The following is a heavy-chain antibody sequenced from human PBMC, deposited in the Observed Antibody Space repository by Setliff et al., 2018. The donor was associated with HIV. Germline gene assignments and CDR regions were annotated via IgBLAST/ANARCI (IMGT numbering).Heavy chain of an antibody. D-gene: IGHD3-9*01. CDR1: AGSFSGYY. CDR2: ITDSGST. Sequence: SETLSLTCAVYAGSFSGYYWSWIRQPSGKGLEWIGEITDSGSTNYTPSLKSRVTTSIDTSKNQFSLKLSSVTAADTAVYYCARGPPRWEEAISWYFDLWGRGTLVTVSS. CDR3: ARGPPRWEEAISWYFDL. J-gene: IGHJ2*01. V-gene: IGHV4-34*01.